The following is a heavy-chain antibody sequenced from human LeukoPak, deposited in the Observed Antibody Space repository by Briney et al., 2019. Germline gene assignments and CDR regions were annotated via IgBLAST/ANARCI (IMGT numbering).Heavy chain of an antibody. Sequence: PSETLSLTCTVSGGSISGHHWSWIRQPPGKGLERIGYIYANNGGTDYNPSLKSRATISVDTSKNQFSLHLNAVTAADTAVYYCARDGGDGITIFGVTNWFDPWGQGTLVTVSS. V-gene: IGHV4-59*11. CDR3: ARDGGDGITIFGVTNWFDP. D-gene: IGHD3-3*01. J-gene: IGHJ5*02. CDR2: IYANNGGT. CDR1: GGSISGHH.